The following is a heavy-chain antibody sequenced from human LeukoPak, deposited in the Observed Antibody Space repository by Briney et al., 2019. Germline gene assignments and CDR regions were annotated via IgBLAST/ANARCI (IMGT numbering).Heavy chain of an antibody. D-gene: IGHD4-17*01. CDR1: VFTFSTYG. V-gene: IGHV3-30*02. J-gene: IGHJ4*02. CDR3: SKGRGDYDDFRLGY. CDR2: ISYDGSDD. Sequence: PGGSLRLSCAAFVFTFSTYGFHWVRQAPGKGLEWVAFISYDGSDDYYAASVKGRFTISRDNSKNTLYLQMNSLRPEDTAVYYCSKGRGDYDDFRLGYWGQGTLVTVSS.